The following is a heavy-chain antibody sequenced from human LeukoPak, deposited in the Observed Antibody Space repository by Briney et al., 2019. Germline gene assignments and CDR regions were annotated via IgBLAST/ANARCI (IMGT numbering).Heavy chain of an antibody. J-gene: IGHJ5*02. V-gene: IGHV3-23*01. CDR1: GFTFSSYA. CDR3: AKDNNPSLLWFGPNWFDP. CDR2: ISGSDGST. Sequence: GGSLRLSCAASGFTFSSYAMNWVRQAPGKGLEWVSGISGSDGSTYYADSVKGRFTISRDNSKNTLYLQMTSLRAEDTAVYYCAKDNNPSLLWFGPNWFDPWGQGTLVTVSS. D-gene: IGHD3-10*01.